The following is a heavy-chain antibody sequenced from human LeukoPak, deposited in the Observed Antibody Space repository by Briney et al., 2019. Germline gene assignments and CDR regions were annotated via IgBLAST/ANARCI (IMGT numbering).Heavy chain of an antibody. Sequence: SETLSLTCAVYGGSVSGYYWSWIRQPPGKGREWMGEINHSGSTNDTPSLKSRVTISVETSKTQFSLQLSSVTAADTAVYYCAREARGRYFDWFFEGNYYGMDVWGQGTTVTVSS. CDR2: INHSGST. CDR3: AREARGRYFDWFFEGNYYGMDV. V-gene: IGHV4-34*01. CDR1: GGSVSGYY. D-gene: IGHD3-9*01. J-gene: IGHJ6*02.